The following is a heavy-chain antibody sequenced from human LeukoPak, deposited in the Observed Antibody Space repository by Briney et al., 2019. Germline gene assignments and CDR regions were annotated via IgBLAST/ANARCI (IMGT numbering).Heavy chain of an antibody. CDR2: IKSKQDGETT. Sequence: PGGSLRPSCVTSGFIFSDAWMNWVRQAPGKGLEWVGRIKSKQDGETTDYAAPVKGRFTISRDDSKKTLYLQMNSLKIEDTAVYYCADTGGVVLRDSWGQGTLVTVSS. J-gene: IGHJ4*02. D-gene: IGHD2-15*01. V-gene: IGHV3-15*05. CDR1: GFIFSDAW. CDR3: ADTGGVVLRDS.